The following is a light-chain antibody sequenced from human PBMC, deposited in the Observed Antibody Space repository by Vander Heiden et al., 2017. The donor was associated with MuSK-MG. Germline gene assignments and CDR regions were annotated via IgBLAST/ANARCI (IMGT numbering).Light chain of an antibody. V-gene: IGLV1-40*01. CDR1: NSNIGAAYD. CDR2: GDT. CDR3: QSFDSSLSGSI. Sequence: QPVLTQPPPVSRAPGQRVTISCTGSNSNIGAAYDVHWYQQLPGTAPKLLIYGDTNRPSGVPDRFSGSKSGTSASLAIAGLQAEDEAHYYCQSFDSSLSGSIFGGGTKVTVL. J-gene: IGLJ2*01.